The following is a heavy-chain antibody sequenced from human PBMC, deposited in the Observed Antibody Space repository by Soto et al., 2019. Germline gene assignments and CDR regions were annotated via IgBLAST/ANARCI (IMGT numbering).Heavy chain of an antibody. D-gene: IGHD3-16*01. CDR1: GFRFDEYN. CDR2: ITSNGANT. Sequence: GSLRLSCAASGFRFDEYNIHWVRQAPGKGLEWVSLITSNGANTYYADSVKGRFTISRDGTTKSVSLQMTSLKREDTGLYYCARETLSYGSALDVWGQGTTVTVS. V-gene: IGHV3-43*01. J-gene: IGHJ6*02. CDR3: ARETLSYGSALDV.